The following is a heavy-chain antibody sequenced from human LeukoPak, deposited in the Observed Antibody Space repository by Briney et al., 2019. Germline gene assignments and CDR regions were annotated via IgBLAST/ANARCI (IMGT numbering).Heavy chain of an antibody. V-gene: IGHV3-23*01. CDR2: ISTGDSRT. D-gene: IGHD5-18*01. CDR3: AKDKFRGHSYGYFDD. J-gene: IGHJ4*02. CDR1: GFTFNSYA. Sequence: PGGSLRLSCAASGFTFNSYAMSWVRQAPGRGLEWVSGISTGDSRTYYADSVQGRFTISRDISKNTLYLQMNSLRAEDTAIYYFAKDKFRGHSYGYFDDWGPGTLVTVSS.